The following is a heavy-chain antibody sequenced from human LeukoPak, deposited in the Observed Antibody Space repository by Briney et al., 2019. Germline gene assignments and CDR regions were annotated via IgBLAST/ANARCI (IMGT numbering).Heavy chain of an antibody. CDR3: ARLGAGPTYYDFWSGYSSFYFDY. V-gene: IGHV4-39*01. CDR2: IHYSGNT. J-gene: IGHJ4*02. Sequence: PSETLSLTCTVSGGSTNSSNYYWGWIRQPPGKGLEWIGGIHYSGNTYHNPSLKSRVTISVDTSKNQLSLKLSSVTAADTAVYYCARLGAGPTYYDFWSGYSSFYFDYWGQGTLVTVSS. CDR1: GGSTNSSNYY. D-gene: IGHD3-3*01.